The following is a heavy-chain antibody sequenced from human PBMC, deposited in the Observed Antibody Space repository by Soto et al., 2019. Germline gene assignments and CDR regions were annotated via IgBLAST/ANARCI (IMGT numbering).Heavy chain of an antibody. CDR1: GGSISSYY. CDR3: ARVSNDFWSGYYPDY. Sequence: QVQLQESGPGLVKPSETLSLTCTVSGGSISSYYWSWIRQPPGKGLEWIGYIYYSGSTNYNPSLKRRVTISVDTSKNQFSLKLSSVTAADTAVYYCARVSNDFWSGYYPDYWGQGTLVTVSS. V-gene: IGHV4-59*01. J-gene: IGHJ4*02. D-gene: IGHD3-3*01. CDR2: IYYSGST.